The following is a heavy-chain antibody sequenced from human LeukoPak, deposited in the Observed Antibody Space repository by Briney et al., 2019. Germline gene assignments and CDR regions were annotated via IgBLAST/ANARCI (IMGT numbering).Heavy chain of an antibody. D-gene: IGHD3-22*01. CDR2: ISSDGGST. CDR1: GFTFITYA. CDR3: VKGRYYYDSTGDAFDI. V-gene: IGHV3-64D*06. Sequence: TGGPLRLSCSASGFTFITYAMFWVRQAPGKGLEYVSAISSDGGSTDYADSVKGRFNISRDNSRNTLYLQMSSLRPEDTAVYYCVKGRYYYDSTGDAFDIWGQGTMVTVSS. J-gene: IGHJ3*02.